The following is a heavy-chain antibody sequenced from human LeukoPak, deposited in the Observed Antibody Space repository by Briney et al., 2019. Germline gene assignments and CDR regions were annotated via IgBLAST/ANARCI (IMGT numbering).Heavy chain of an antibody. Sequence: PGGSLRLSCAASGCTFSTSWMHWVRQAPGKGLVLVSRIDVDWSRTSYADSVKGRFTISRDNAKNTLYLQMNSLRAEDTAMYYCARASNYFDSRGPHWFDPWGQGTLVTVSS. J-gene: IGHJ5*02. V-gene: IGHV3-74*01. CDR3: ARASNYFDSRGPHWFDP. CDR2: IDVDWSRT. D-gene: IGHD3-22*01. CDR1: GCTFSTSW.